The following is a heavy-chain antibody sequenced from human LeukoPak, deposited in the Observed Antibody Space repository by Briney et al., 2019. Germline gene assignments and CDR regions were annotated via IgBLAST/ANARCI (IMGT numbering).Heavy chain of an antibody. V-gene: IGHV1-2*02. Sequence: ASVKVSCKASGYTFTGYYMHWVRQAPGQGLEWMGWINPNSGGTNYAQRLQGRVTMTRDTSISTAYMELSRLRSDDTAVYYCASTYYYDSSVYYSLDYWGQGTLVTVSS. CDR1: GYTFTGYY. D-gene: IGHD3-22*01. CDR2: INPNSGGT. CDR3: ASTYYYDSSVYYSLDY. J-gene: IGHJ4*02.